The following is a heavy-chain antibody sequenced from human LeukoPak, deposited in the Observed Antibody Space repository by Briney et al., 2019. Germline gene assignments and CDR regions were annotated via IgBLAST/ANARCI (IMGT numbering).Heavy chain of an antibody. D-gene: IGHD2-21*02. V-gene: IGHV3-7*03. CDR2: IKFDGSDK. CDR3: AKDPTSSPRIVVVTDKDDAFDI. CDR1: GFTFSNYW. J-gene: IGHJ3*02. Sequence: PGGSLRLSCAASGFTFSNYWMSWVRQAPGKGLEWVANIKFDGSDKFYVDSVKGRFTISRDNAKNSLYLQMNSLRAEDTALYYCAKDPTSSPRIVVVTDKDDAFDIWGQGTMVTVSS.